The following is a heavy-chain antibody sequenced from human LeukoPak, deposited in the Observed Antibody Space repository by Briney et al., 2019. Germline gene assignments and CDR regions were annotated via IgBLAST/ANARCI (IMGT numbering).Heavy chain of an antibody. CDR1: GYTFTSYD. CDR3: ARDEGRPTRSGTDY. J-gene: IGHJ4*02. D-gene: IGHD1-26*01. CDR2: MNPNSGNT. Sequence: ASVKVSCKASGYTFTSYDINWVRQATGQGLEWMGWMNPNSGNTGYAQKFQGRVTMTTDTSTSTAYMELRSLRSDDTAVYYCARDEGRPTRSGTDYWGQGTLVTVSS. V-gene: IGHV1-8*01.